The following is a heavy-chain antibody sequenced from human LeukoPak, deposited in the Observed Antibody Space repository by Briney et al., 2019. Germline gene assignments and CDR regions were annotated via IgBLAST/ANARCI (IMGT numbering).Heavy chain of an antibody. CDR3: ARDSSSWALNDAFDI. CDR2: ISYDGSNK. Sequence: GGPLRLSCAASGFTFSSYGMHWVRQAPGKGLEWVAVISYDGSNKYYADSVKGRFTISRDNSKNTLYLQMNSLRAEDTAVYYCARDSSSWALNDAFDIWGQGTMVTVSS. J-gene: IGHJ3*02. V-gene: IGHV3-30*03. CDR1: GFTFSSYG. D-gene: IGHD6-13*01.